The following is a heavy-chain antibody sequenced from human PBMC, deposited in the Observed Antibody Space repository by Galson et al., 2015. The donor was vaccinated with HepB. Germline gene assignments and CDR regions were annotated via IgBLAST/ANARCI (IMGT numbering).Heavy chain of an antibody. Sequence: SLRLSCAASGFTFSAYWMSWVRQVPGKGLEWVADVNLDGSEMYYADSVKGRFTISRDNAERSVFLHMDSLRAEDTAVYYCAREVMIRTLAHKTPDYWGQGTLVTVSS. CDR1: GFTFSAYW. V-gene: IGHV3-7*03. CDR3: AREVMIRTLAHKTPDY. J-gene: IGHJ4*02. D-gene: IGHD3-16*01. CDR2: VNLDGSEM.